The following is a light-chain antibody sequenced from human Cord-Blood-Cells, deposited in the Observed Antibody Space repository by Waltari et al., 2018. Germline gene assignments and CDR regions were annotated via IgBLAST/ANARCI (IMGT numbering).Light chain of an antibody. V-gene: IGLV2-8*01. J-gene: IGLJ3*02. Sequence: QSALTQPPSASGSPGQSVTISCTGTSSDVGGFNYVSCYQQHPGKAPHLMIYDGSKRPAGGPDRFSGSKSGNTASLTVSGRQSEDDADYYCSTYAGSNNGVFGCGPKRTVL. CDR2: DGS. CDR3: STYAGSNNGV. CDR1: SSDVGGFNY.